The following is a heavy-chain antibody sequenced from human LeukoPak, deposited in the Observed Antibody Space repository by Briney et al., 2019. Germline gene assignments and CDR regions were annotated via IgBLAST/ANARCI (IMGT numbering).Heavy chain of an antibody. CDR1: GGTFSSYA. Sequence: SVKVSCKASGGTFSSYAISWVRQAPGQGLEWMGGIIPIFGTANYAQKFQGRVTITADESTSTAYMELSSLRSEDTAVYYCAREFGSGRDYYYYMDVWGKGTTVTVSS. CDR2: IIPIFGTA. D-gene: IGHD3-10*01. CDR3: AREFGSGRDYYYYMDV. V-gene: IGHV1-69*01. J-gene: IGHJ6*03.